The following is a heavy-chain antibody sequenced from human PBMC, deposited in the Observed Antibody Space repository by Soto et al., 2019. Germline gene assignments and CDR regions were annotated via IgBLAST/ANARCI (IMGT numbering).Heavy chain of an antibody. CDR2: IIPIFGTA. J-gene: IGHJ6*03. D-gene: IGHD3-10*01. CDR3: ARARGTMVRGVKSQNYMDV. CDR1: GGTFSSYA. V-gene: IGHV1-69*06. Sequence: ASVKVSCKASGGTFSSYAISWVRQAPGQGLEWMGGIIPIFGTANYAQKFQGRVTITANTSTSTAYMELSSLRSEDTAVYYCARARGTMVRGVKSQNYMDVWGKGTTVTVSS.